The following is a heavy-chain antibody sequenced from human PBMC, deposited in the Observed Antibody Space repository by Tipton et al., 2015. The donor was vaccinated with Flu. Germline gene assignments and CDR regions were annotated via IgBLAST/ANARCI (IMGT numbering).Heavy chain of an antibody. CDR3: ATAGIAVAGNKRGYFDY. V-gene: IGHV3-23*01. Sequence: SLRLSCAASGFTFSSYAMSWVRQAPGKGLEWVSAISGSGGSTYYADSVKGRFTISRDNSKNTLYLQKNSLRAEDTAVYYCATAGIAVAGNKRGYFDYWGQGTLVTVSS. D-gene: IGHD6-19*01. CDR2: ISGSGGST. CDR1: GFTFSSYA. J-gene: IGHJ4*02.